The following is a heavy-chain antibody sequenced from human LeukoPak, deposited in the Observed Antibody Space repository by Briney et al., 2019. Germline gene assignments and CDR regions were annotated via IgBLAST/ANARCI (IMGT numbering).Heavy chain of an antibody. Sequence: PGRSLRLPCAASGFTFSSYGMHWVRQAPGKGLEWVAVISYDGSNKYYADSVKGRFTISRDNSKNTLYLQMNSLRAEDTAVYYCAKDWSTYYYYGMDVWGQGTTVTVSS. CDR1: GFTFSSYG. V-gene: IGHV3-30*18. CDR3: AKDWSTYYYYGMDV. CDR2: ISYDGSNK. J-gene: IGHJ6*02.